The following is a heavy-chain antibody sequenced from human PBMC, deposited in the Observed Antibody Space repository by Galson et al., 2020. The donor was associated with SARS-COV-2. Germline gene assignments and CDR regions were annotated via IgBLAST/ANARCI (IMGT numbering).Heavy chain of an antibody. J-gene: IGHJ6*02. Sequence: TGGSLRLSCAASGFTFSSYWMSWVRQAPGKGLEWVANIKQDGSEKYYVDSVKGRFTISRDNAKNSLYLQMNSLRAEDTAVYYCARDTYYDPYGMDVWGQGTTVTVSS. V-gene: IGHV3-7*01. CDR2: IKQDGSEK. D-gene: IGHD3-3*01. CDR1: GFTFSSYW. CDR3: ARDTYYDPYGMDV.